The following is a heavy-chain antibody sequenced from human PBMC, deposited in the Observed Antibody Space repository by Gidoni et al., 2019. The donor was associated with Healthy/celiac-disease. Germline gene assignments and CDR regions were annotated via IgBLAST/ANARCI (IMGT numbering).Heavy chain of an antibody. V-gene: IGHV3-23*01. Sequence: EVQLLESGGGLVQPGGSLRLSCAASGFTFSSYAMSWVRQAPGKGLEWVSAISGSGGSTYYADSVKGRFTISRDNSKNTLYLQMNSLRAEDTAVYYCAKDPDYYDSSGYLYYFDYWGQGTLVTVSS. CDR2: ISGSGGST. D-gene: IGHD3-22*01. CDR1: GFTFSSYA. CDR3: AKDPDYYDSSGYLYYFDY. J-gene: IGHJ4*02.